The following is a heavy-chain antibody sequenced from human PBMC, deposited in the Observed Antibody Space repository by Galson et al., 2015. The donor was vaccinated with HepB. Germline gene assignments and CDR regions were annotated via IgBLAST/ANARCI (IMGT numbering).Heavy chain of an antibody. CDR1: GFTFSGFA. Sequence: SLRLSCAASGFTFSGFAMSWVRQAPGKGLEWVSAISDRGGSTYYADSVKGRFTLSRDNFKNTLYLQMNNLRVDDTAVYYCAKGGGCCTGGSCPYFDSWGQGLLVTVSS. D-gene: IGHD2-15*01. CDR3: AKGGGCCTGGSCPYFDS. V-gene: IGHV3-23*01. J-gene: IGHJ4*02. CDR2: ISDRGGST.